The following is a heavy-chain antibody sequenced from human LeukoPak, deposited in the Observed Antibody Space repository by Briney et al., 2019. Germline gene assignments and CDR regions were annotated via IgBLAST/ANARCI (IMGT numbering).Heavy chain of an antibody. J-gene: IGHJ5*02. V-gene: IGHV4-34*01. CDR2: INHSGST. CDR1: GGSISSTYS. D-gene: IGHD2-21*02. CDR3: ARDKVVTAISWFDP. Sequence: SETLSLTCTVSGGSISSTYSWGWIRQPPGKGLEWIGEINHSGSTNYNPSLKSRVTISVDTSKNQFSLKLSSVTAADTAVYYCARDKVVTAISWFDPWGQGTLVTVSS.